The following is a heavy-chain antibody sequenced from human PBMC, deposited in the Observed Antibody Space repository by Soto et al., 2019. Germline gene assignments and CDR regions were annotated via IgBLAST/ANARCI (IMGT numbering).Heavy chain of an antibody. D-gene: IGHD3-10*01. V-gene: IGHV4-59*08. CDR3: ARHNCGSGSTCFDY. J-gene: IGHJ4*02. Sequence: PSDTLSLTCTVSGGSISSYYWSWIRQPPGKGLEWIGYIYYSGSTNYNPSLKSRVTISVDTSKNQFSLKLNSMTAADTAVYYCARHNCGSGSTCFDYWGQGTLVTVCS. CDR2: IYYSGST. CDR1: GGSISSYY.